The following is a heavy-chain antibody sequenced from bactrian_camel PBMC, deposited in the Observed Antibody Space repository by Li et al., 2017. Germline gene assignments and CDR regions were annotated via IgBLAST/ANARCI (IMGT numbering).Heavy chain of an antibody. Sequence: HVQLVESGGGSVQAGGSLTLTCAASGDSTSSNCMAWFRQAPGKEREGVASISTSGGSPYYADSVKGRFTISRDNAKNTVYLQMNSLKSEDTARYYCAIGPGLYGSRGQGTQVTVS. CDR3: AIGPGLYGS. D-gene: IGHD3*01. CDR1: GDSTSSNC. V-gene: IGHV3S54*01. CDR2: ISTSGGSP. J-gene: IGHJ4*01.